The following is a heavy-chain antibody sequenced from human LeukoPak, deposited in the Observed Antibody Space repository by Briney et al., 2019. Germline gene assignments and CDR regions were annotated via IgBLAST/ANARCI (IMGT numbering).Heavy chain of an antibody. CDR1: GFTFSSNA. J-gene: IGHJ4*02. CDR2: ISGSSSTI. Sequence: GGSLRLSCAASGFTFSSNAMSWVRQAPGKGLEWVSYISGSSSTISYADSVKGRFTISRDNAKNSLYLQMNSLRAEDTAVYYCARDPYYDYYYDYWGQGTLVTVSS. V-gene: IGHV3-48*01. D-gene: IGHD3-3*01. CDR3: ARDPYYDYYYDY.